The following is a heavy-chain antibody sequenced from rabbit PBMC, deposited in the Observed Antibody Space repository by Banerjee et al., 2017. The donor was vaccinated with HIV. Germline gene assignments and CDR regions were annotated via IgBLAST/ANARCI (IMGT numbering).Heavy chain of an antibody. CDR3: ARDGTSSGYDWLDI. Sequence: QSLEESGGDLVKPGASLTLTCTASGFSFSGSDWQCWVRQAPGKGLEWIGCIYDGDDTPYYASWVNGRFSISKTSSTTMTLQMTSLTAADTATYFCARDGTSSGYDWLDIWGPGTLVTVS. D-gene: IGHD4-2*01. CDR1: GFSFSGSDW. V-gene: IGHV1S40*01. CDR2: IYDGDDTP. J-gene: IGHJ5*01.